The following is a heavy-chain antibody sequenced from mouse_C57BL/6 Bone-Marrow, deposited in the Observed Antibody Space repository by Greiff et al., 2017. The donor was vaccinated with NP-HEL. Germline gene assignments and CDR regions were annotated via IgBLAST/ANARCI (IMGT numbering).Heavy chain of an antibody. D-gene: IGHD1-1*01. CDR1: GYSFTGYF. Sequence: VQLQQSGPELVKPRVSVKISCKASGYSFTGYFMNWVMQSHGTRLEWIGRINPYNGDPFSNQKFKGKATLTVDKSSSTAHMERRSLTSEDSAVYYGASITTVVATDAMDYWGKGTSVTVTT. CDR2: INPYNGDP. CDR3: ASITTVVATDAMDY. V-gene: IGHV1-20*01. J-gene: IGHJ4*01.